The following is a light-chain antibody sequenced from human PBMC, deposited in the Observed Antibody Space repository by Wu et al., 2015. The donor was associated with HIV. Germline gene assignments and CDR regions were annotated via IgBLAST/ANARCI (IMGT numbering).Light chain of an antibody. J-gene: IGKJ4*01. Sequence: EIVMTQSPATLSVSPGERASLPCRASQSVSNNLAWYQQKPGQAPGLLIYAASTRATGVPARFSGSGSGTEFTLTISSMQSEDFAVYYCQQYNNWPLTFGGGTKAEIK. V-gene: IGKV3-15*01. CDR1: QSVSNN. CDR3: QQYNNWPLT. CDR2: AAS.